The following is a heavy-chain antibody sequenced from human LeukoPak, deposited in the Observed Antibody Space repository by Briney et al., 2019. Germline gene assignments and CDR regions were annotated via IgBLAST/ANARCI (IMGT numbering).Heavy chain of an antibody. V-gene: IGHV3-20*04. D-gene: IGHD1-26*01. J-gene: IGHJ3*02. Sequence: GGSLRLSCAASGFTFDDYGMSWVRQAPGKGLEWVSGINWNGGSTGYADPVKGRFTISRDNAKNSLYLQMNSLRAEDTALYYCARAKWTLEAFDIWGQGTMVTASS. CDR1: GFTFDDYG. CDR2: INWNGGST. CDR3: ARAKWTLEAFDI.